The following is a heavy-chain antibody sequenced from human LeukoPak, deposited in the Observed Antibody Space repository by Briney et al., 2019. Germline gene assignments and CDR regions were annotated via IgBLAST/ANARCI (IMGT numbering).Heavy chain of an antibody. CDR3: ARERIRGEDY. J-gene: IGHJ4*02. D-gene: IGHD3-10*01. Sequence: PGRSLRLSCAASGFTFSSYAMHWVRQAPGKGLEWVAVISYDGSSKYYADSVKGRFTISRDNSKNTLYLQMNSLRAEDTAVYYCARERIRGEDYWGQGTLVTVSS. V-gene: IGHV3-30*04. CDR1: GFTFSSYA. CDR2: ISYDGSSK.